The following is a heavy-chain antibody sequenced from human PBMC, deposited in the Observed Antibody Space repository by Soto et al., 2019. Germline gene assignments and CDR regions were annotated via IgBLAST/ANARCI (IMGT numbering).Heavy chain of an antibody. CDR2: MEPSSGST. V-gene: IGHV1-8*01. D-gene: IGHD1-26*01. CDR3: ARGVTAGVDY. CDR1: GYSFTXXX. Sequence: QVQLVQSGAEARVPGASXKVSCKASGYSFTXXXXXXXXXXXXQXLEWMEWMEPSSGSTGYAPKFPGRATKTMNTSINTTYMELSSLTSDATAFYYCARGVTAGVDYWCQGTLVTVSS. J-gene: IGHJ4*02.